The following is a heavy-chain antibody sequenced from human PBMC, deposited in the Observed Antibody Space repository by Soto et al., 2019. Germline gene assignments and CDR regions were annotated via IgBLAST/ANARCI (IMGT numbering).Heavy chain of an antibody. Sequence: EVQLVESGGGLVQPGRSLRLSCAASGFMFDNYAMHWVRLAPGKGLEWVSGISWNSGTIGYADSVKGRFTISRDNAKNSLYLQMNSLRAGDTALYYCAKSTGGTANGMDVWGQGTTVTVSS. D-gene: IGHD2-8*02. V-gene: IGHV3-9*01. J-gene: IGHJ6*02. CDR1: GFMFDNYA. CDR2: ISWNSGTI. CDR3: AKSTGGTANGMDV.